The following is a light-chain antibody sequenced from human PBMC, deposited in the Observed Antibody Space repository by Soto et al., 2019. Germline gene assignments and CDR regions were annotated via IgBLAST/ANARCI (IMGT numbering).Light chain of an antibody. V-gene: IGKV3-11*01. CDR1: QSVSNS. J-gene: IGKJ5*01. CDR3: HQRYNWPRVT. CDR2: DVS. Sequence: EVVLTQSPGTLSLSPVERVTLSCRASQSVSNSLAWYQQKPGQPPRLLIYDVSNRATGIPARFSGSGSGTDFTLTITSLEPEDFAVYFCHQRYNWPRVTFGQGTRLDIK.